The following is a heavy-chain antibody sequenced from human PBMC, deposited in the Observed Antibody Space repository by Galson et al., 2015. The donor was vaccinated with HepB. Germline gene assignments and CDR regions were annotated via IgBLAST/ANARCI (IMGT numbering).Heavy chain of an antibody. CDR1: GFTFSSYG. D-gene: IGHD3-10*01. Sequence: SLRLSCAASGFTFSSYGMHWVRQAPGKGLEWVSAISGSGGSTYYADSVKGRFTISRDNSKNTLYLQMNSLRAEDTAVYYCARALWFGESLPDYWGQGTLVTVSS. CDR3: ARALWFGESLPDY. J-gene: IGHJ4*02. V-gene: IGHV3-23*01. CDR2: ISGSGGST.